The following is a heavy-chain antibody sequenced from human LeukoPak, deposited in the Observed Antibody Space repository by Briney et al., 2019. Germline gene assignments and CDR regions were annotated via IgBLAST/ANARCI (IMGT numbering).Heavy chain of an antibody. V-gene: IGHV3-30*02. CDR3: VKTKSLGYCSGTRCYSFDY. CDR2: IWYDGSNK. D-gene: IGHD2-2*02. Sequence: GGSLRLSCAASEFTFRNYGMHWVRQAPGKGLEWVAFIWYDGSNKYYADSVKGRFSVSRDNPKNTLYLQMNSLRPEDTAVYYCVKTKSLGYCSGTRCYSFDYWGQGTLVTVSS. CDR1: EFTFRNYG. J-gene: IGHJ4*02.